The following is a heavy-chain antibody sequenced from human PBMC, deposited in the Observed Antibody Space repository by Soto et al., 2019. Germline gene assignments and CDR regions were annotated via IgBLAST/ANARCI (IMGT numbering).Heavy chain of an antibody. CDR1: GYTFTSYA. CDR2: INAGNGNT. D-gene: IGHD6-19*01. J-gene: IGHJ6*02. Sequence: ASVKVSCKASGYTFTSYAMHWVRQAPGQRLEWMGWINAGNGNTKYSQKFQGRVTITRDTSASTAYMELSSLRSEDTAVYYCGRDPSGWFMGRYGMDVWGQGTTVTVSS. V-gene: IGHV1-3*01. CDR3: GRDPSGWFMGRYGMDV.